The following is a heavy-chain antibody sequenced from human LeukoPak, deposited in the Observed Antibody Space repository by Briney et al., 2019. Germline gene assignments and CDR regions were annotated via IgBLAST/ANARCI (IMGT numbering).Heavy chain of an antibody. CDR2: IHHSGSSGST. CDR3: TRASWFGELLRSFDI. CDR1: GFTFSNYW. Sequence: GSLRLSCAASGFTFSNYWMIWVRQPPGKGLEGIGEIHHSGSSGSTNYNPSLRSRVTVSVDKSKNQFSLKLSSVTAADTAVYYCTRASWFGELLRSFDIWGQGTMVTVSS. J-gene: IGHJ3*02. V-gene: IGHV4-4*02. D-gene: IGHD3-10*01.